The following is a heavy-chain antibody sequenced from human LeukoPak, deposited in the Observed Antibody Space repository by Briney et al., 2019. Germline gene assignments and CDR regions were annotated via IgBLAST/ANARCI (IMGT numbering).Heavy chain of an antibody. CDR1: GFTFSGFE. V-gene: IGHV3-48*03. Sequence: PGGSLRLSCAASGFTFSGFEMNWVRQAPGKGLAWISYMSSTGTTIYYADSVKGRFTISRDNAKNSLYLQMNSLRVEDTAVYYCARVGRYGVDYWGQGTLVTVSS. J-gene: IGHJ4*02. CDR2: MSSTGTTI. D-gene: IGHD5-18*01. CDR3: ARVGRYGVDY.